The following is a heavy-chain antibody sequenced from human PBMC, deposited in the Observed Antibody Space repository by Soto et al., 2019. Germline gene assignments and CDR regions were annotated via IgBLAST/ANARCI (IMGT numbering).Heavy chain of an antibody. J-gene: IGHJ5*02. CDR2: IFWDDDK. CDR3: AHVAYTTSWYVDP. V-gene: IGHV2-5*02. Sequence: QLTLRESGPTLVKPTQTLTLTCNFSGFSLSTSGVGVGWIRQPPGNALEWLALIFWDDDKRYRPSLESRLTSTKDTFENQVVLIMTNMDPMDTATYYCAHVAYTTSWYVDPWGQGTLVTVSS. D-gene: IGHD6-13*01. CDR1: GFSLSTSGVG.